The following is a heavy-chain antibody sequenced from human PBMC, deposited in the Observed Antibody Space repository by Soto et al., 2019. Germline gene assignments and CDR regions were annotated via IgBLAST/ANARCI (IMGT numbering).Heavy chain of an antibody. J-gene: IGHJ4*02. CDR3: ARENCSSTSCYGLFDY. CDR1: GYTFTSYY. CDR2: INPSGGST. Sequence: GASVKVSCKASGYTFTSYYMHWVRQAPGQGLEWMGIINPSGGSTSYAQKFQGRVTMTRDTSTSTVYMELNSLRSEDTAVYYCARENCSSTSCYGLFDYWGQGTLVTVSS. D-gene: IGHD2-2*01. V-gene: IGHV1-46*01.